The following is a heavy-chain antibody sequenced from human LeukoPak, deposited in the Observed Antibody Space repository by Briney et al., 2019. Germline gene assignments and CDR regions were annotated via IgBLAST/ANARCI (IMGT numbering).Heavy chain of an antibody. CDR3: ASRFTARQLVPADYYHMDV. J-gene: IGHJ6*03. V-gene: IGHV1-69*05. CDR1: GVSFRDYT. D-gene: IGHD6-13*01. CDR2: IIPISGTT. Sequence: ASVKVSCKASGVSFRDYTINWVRQAPGQGLEWMGAIIPISGTTNYAQRLQGRVTLTMDDSATTAFMEMSSLRSEDTVVYYCASRFTARQLVPADYYHMDVWGKGTTVFVSS.